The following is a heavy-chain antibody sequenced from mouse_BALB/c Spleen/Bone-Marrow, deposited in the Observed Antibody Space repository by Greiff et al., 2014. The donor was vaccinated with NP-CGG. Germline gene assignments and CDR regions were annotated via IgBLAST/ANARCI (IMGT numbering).Heavy chain of an antibody. CDR1: GFTLSSYG. CDR3: ARHQRYYAMDY. V-gene: IGHV5-6*01. CDR2: ISSGGSNT. Sequence: VQLQQSGGDLVKPGGSLKLSCAASGFTLSSYGMSWGRQTPDKRLEWVATISSGGSNTYYPDSVKGRFTISRDNAKNTLYLQMSSLKSEDTAMYYCARHQRYYAMDYWGQGTSVTVSS. J-gene: IGHJ4*01.